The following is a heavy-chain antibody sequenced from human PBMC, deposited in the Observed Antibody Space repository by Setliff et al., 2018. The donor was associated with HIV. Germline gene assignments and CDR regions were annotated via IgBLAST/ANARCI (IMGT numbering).Heavy chain of an antibody. V-gene: IGHV4-59*01. CDR2: IYYSGST. D-gene: IGHD3-3*01. Sequence: PSETLSLTCTVSGGSISSYYWSWIRQPPGKGLEGIGYIYYSGSTNYNPSLKSRVTISVDTSKNQFSLQLSSVTAADTAVYYCARGYYNFWSGYVNWFDPWGQGTLVTVSS. CDR3: ARGYYNFWSGYVNWFDP. CDR1: GGSISSYY. J-gene: IGHJ5*02.